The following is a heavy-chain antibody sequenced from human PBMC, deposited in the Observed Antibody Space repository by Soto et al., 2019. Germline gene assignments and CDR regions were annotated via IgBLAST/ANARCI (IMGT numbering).Heavy chain of an antibody. CDR3: ARVSYYYDSSGYYYVAFDI. J-gene: IGHJ3*02. D-gene: IGHD3-22*01. CDR2: IYYSGST. V-gene: IGHV4-30-4*01. Sequence: PSETLSLTCTVSGGSISSGDYYWSWIRQPPGKGLEWIGHIYYSGSTYYNPSLKSRVTISVDTSKNQFSLKLSSVTAADTAVYYCARVSYYYDSSGYYYVAFDIWGQGTMVTVSS. CDR1: GGSISSGDYY.